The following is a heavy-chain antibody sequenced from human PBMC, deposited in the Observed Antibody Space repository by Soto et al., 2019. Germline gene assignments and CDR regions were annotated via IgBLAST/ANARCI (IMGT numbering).Heavy chain of an antibody. CDR3: ARSTYYYGSGSYYNAFDY. CDR1: GGTFSSYT. Sequence: QVQLVQSGAEVKKPGSSVKVSCKASGGTFSSYTISWVRQAPGQGLEWMGRIIPILGIANYAQKFQGRVTITADKSTSTAYMELSSLRSEDTAVYYCARSTYYYGSGSYYNAFDYWGQGTLVTVSS. CDR2: IIPILGIA. J-gene: IGHJ4*02. D-gene: IGHD3-10*01. V-gene: IGHV1-69*02.